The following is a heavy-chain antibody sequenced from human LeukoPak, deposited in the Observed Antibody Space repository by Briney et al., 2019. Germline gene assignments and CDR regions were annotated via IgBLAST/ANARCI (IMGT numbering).Heavy chain of an antibody. CDR3: AREANIVAILDAFDI. D-gene: IGHD5-12*01. CDR2: IIPIFGTA. CDR1: GGTFSSYA. Sequence: ASVKVSCKASGGTFSSYAISWVRQVPGQGLEWMGGIIPIFGTANYAQKFQGRVTITADESTSTAYMELSSLRSEDTAVYYCAREANIVAILDAFDIWGQGTMVTVSS. J-gene: IGHJ3*02. V-gene: IGHV1-69*01.